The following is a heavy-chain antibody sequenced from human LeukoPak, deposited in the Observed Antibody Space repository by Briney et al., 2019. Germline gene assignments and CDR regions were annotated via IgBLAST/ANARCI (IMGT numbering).Heavy chain of an antibody. CDR1: GFTFDDYT. CDR2: ISWDGGST. Sequence: TGGSLRLSCAASGFTFDDYTMHWVRQAPGKGLEWVSLISWDGGSTYYADSVKGRFTISRDNSKNSLYLQMNSLRTEDTALYYCAKDKERGSGWYFFDYWGQGTLVTVSS. CDR3: AKDKERGSGWYFFDY. J-gene: IGHJ4*02. V-gene: IGHV3-43*01. D-gene: IGHD6-19*01.